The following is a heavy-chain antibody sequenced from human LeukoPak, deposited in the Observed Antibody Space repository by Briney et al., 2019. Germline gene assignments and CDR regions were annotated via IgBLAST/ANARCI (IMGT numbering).Heavy chain of an antibody. V-gene: IGHV3-23*01. CDR3: AGVVRYDSSDPSLDY. J-gene: IGHJ4*02. D-gene: IGHD3-22*01. Sequence: GGSLRLSCAASGFTFSSYAMTWVRQAPGKGLIWVSGISGSGGSTYYTDSVKGRFTISRDNAKNSLYLQMNSLRAEDTAVYYCAGVVRYDSSDPSLDYWGQGTRVTVSS. CDR2: ISGSGGST. CDR1: GFTFSSYA.